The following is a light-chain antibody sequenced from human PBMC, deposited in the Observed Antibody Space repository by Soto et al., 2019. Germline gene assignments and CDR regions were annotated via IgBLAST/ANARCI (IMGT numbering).Light chain of an antibody. CDR1: QDVSND. V-gene: IGKV1-17*02. Sequence: DIQITQSPPSLSASVGDRVTITCRASQDVSNDLGWFQQKPGKAPKRLIFGASNLESGVPSRFSGTGSGTEFILTITNLQPEDFATYYCQQYNSYSFGQGTKVDIK. CDR3: QQYNSYS. CDR2: GAS. J-gene: IGKJ1*01.